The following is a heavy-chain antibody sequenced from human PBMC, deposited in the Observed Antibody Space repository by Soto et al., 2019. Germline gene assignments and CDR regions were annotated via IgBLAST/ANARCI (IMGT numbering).Heavy chain of an antibody. V-gene: IGHV4-30-4*01. Sequence: TSETLSLTCTVSGGSISSGDYYWSWIRQPPGKGLEWIGYIYYSGSTYYNPSLKSRVTISVDTSKNQFSLKLSSVTAADTAVYYCARAPVVFGVVIPYYYGMDVWGQGTTVTVSS. J-gene: IGHJ6*02. D-gene: IGHD3-3*01. CDR2: IYYSGST. CDR1: GGSISSGDYY. CDR3: ARAPVVFGVVIPYYYGMDV.